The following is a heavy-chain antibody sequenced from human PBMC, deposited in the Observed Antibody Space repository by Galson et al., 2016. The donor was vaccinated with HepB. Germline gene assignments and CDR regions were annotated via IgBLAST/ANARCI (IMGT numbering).Heavy chain of an antibody. CDR3: AKDGRIYCSSASCHDHFHY. CDR2: ISYDGSNK. V-gene: IGHV3-30*18. Sequence: SLRLSCAASGFTFSSYGMHWVRQAPGKGLEWVAVISYDGSNKYYADSVKGRFTISRDNPKNTLYLQMNSLRAEDTAVYYCAKDGRIYCSSASCHDHFHYWGQGTLVTVSS. J-gene: IGHJ4*02. CDR1: GFTFSSYG. D-gene: IGHD2-2*01.